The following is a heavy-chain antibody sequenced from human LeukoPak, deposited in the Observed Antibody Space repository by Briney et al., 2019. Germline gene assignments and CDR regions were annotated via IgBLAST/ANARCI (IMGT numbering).Heavy chain of an antibody. D-gene: IGHD6-19*01. J-gene: IGHJ5*02. CDR1: GGSISGYY. CDR2: INYSGST. Sequence: SETLSLTCTVSGGSISGYYWSWIRQPPGKGLEWIGEINYSGSTNYNPSLKSRVTISVDTSKNQFSLKLASVTAADTAVYYCARGRREGSGWLGWFDPWGQGTLVTVSS. CDR3: ARGRREGSGWLGWFDP. V-gene: IGHV4-34*01.